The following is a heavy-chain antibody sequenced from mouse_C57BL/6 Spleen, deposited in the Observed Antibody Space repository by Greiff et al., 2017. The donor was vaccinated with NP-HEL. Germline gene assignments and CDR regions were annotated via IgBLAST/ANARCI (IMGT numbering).Heavy chain of an antibody. CDR3: ARRYYGSSEAMDY. CDR1: GYTFTSYW. J-gene: IGHJ4*01. D-gene: IGHD1-1*01. Sequence: QVHVKQSGAELVRPGSSVKLSCKASGYTFTSYWMHWVKQRPIQGLEWIGNIDPSDSETHYNQKFKDKATLTVDKSSSTAYMQLSSLTSEDSAVYYCARRYYGSSEAMDYWGQGTSVTVSS. V-gene: IGHV1-52*01. CDR2: IDPSDSET.